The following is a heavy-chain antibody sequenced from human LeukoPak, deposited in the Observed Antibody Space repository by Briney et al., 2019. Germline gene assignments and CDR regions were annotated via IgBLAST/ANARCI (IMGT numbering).Heavy chain of an antibody. CDR3: ARVTYYGSGSNFDY. CDR2: IKQDGSEK. J-gene: IGHJ4*02. D-gene: IGHD3-10*01. Sequence: GGSLRLSCAASGFTFSDYYMSWIRQAPGKGLEWVANIKQDGSEKYYVDSVKGRFTTSRDNAKNSLYLQMNSLRAEDTAVYYCARVTYYGSGSNFDYWGQGTLVTVSS. V-gene: IGHV3-7*01. CDR1: GFTFSDYY.